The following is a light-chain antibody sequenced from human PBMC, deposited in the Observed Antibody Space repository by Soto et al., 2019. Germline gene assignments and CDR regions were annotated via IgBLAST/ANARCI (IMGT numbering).Light chain of an antibody. J-gene: IGKJ1*01. CDR1: QSISTW. Sequence: DIQMSQSASTLSASVGDSVTITCRASQSISTWLAWYQQKPGKAPNLLIYDASSLASGVPSRFSGSGSGTEFTLTISSLQPDDFATFYCQQYNSHSKTFGQGTKVAIK. CDR2: DAS. CDR3: QQYNSHSKT. V-gene: IGKV1-5*01.